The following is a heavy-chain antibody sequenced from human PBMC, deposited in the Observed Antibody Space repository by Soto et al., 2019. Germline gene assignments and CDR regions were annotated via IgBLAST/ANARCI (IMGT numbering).Heavy chain of an antibody. D-gene: IGHD2-15*01. J-gene: IGHJ4*02. V-gene: IGHV3-48*02. CDR1: GFTFSSYS. CDR3: ARDLVVLVAATVNY. Sequence: EVQLVESGGGLVQPGGSLRLSCEASGFTFSSYSMNWVRQAPGKGLEWISYISSSSSTIYYADSVKGRFTISRDNAQNSVYLQMNSLRDEDTAVYYCARDLVVLVAATVNYWGQGTLVTVSS. CDR2: ISSSSSTI.